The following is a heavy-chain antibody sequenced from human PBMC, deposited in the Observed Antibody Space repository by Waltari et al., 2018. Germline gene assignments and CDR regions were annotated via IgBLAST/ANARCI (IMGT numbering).Heavy chain of an antibody. CDR2: INHSGST. V-gene: IGHV4-34*01. J-gene: IGHJ5*02. CDR1: GGSFRGYY. CDR3: VSGTANWFDP. Sequence: QVQLQQWGAGLLKPSDTLSLTCAVSGGSFRGYYWSWIRQSPGKGREWIGEINHSGSTNYNPSLKRRGTNSPGMSKNQFSLKLISVTAADTGVYYCVSGTANWFDPWGRGTLVTVSP.